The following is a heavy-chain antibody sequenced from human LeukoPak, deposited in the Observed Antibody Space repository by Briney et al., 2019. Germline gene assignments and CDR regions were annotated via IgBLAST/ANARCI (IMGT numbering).Heavy chain of an antibody. CDR3: AKVYSGDWYFAF. D-gene: IGHD5-18*01. CDR1: GFTFDDYA. V-gene: IGHV3-43*02. CDR2: ITGDGGIT. J-gene: IGHJ2*01. Sequence: GGSLRLSCAASGFTFDDYAMHWVRQAPGKGLEWVSLITGDGGITYYADSVKGRFTISRDNSKNSLYLQMNGLRTEDTALYYCAKVYSGDWYFAFWGRGSLVTVSS.